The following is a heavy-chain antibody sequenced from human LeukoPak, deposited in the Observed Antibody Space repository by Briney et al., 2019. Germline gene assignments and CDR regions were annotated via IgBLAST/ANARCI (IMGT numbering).Heavy chain of an antibody. V-gene: IGHV6-1*01. D-gene: IGHD1-14*01. J-gene: IGHJ3*02. Sequence: SQTLSLTCAISGDSVSSNSAAWNWIRQSPSRGLEWLGRTYYRSKWYNHYAVSVKGRITINPDTSKNQFSLQLNSVTPEDTAVYFYAREKEQGPAYDVFDIWGQGTMVTVSS. CDR2: TYYRSKWYN. CDR3: AREKEQGPAYDVFDI. CDR1: GDSVSSNSAA.